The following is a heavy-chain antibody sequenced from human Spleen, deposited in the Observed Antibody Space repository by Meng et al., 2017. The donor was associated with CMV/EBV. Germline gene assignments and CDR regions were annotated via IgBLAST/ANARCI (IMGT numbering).Heavy chain of an antibody. V-gene: IGHV3-48*03. Sequence: GESLKISCAASGFTFSSYEMSWVRQAPGKGLEWVSYISSSGITIYYADSVKGRFTFSRDNAKNSLYLQMNSLRAEDTAVYYCVGPPGWVRGVYDAFDIWGQGTMVTVSS. J-gene: IGHJ3*02. D-gene: IGHD3-10*01. CDR3: VGPPGWVRGVYDAFDI. CDR1: GFTFSSYE. CDR2: ISSSGITI.